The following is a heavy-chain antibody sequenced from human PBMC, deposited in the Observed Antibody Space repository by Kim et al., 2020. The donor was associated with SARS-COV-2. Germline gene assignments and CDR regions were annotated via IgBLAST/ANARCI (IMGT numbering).Heavy chain of an antibody. V-gene: IGHV3-23*01. D-gene: IGHD3-10*01. CDR2: IRGNADRT. Sequence: GGSLRLSCAASGFTFSNYAMSWVRQAPKKGLEWVSTIRGNADRTYYADSVKGRFTISRDSSKNTLYLQMGSLRAEDTAVYYCAKVLLWSGDYFDYWGQGTLVTVSS. CDR3: AKVLLWSGDYFDY. J-gene: IGHJ4*02. CDR1: GFTFSNYA.